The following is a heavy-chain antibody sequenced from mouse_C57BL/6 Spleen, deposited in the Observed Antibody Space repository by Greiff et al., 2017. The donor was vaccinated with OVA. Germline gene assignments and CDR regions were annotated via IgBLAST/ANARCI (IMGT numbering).Heavy chain of an antibody. V-gene: IGHV1-39*01. Sequence: EVQLQQSGPELVKPGASAKISCKASGYSFTDYNMNWVKQSNGKSLEWIGVINPNYGTTSYNQKFKGKATLTVDQSSSTAYMQLNSLTSEDSAVYYGARADYYGSSPHDFDYWGQGTTLTVSS. CDR2: INPNYGTT. CDR3: ARADYYGSSPHDFDY. J-gene: IGHJ2*01. D-gene: IGHD1-1*01. CDR1: GYSFTDYN.